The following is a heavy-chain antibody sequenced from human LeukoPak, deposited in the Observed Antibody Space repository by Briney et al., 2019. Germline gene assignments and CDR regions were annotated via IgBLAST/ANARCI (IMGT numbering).Heavy chain of an antibody. CDR1: GGTFSSYA. J-gene: IGHJ3*02. CDR3: ASSRWNDGAFDI. Sequence: GASVKVSCKASGGTFSSYAISWVRQAPGQGLEWMGGIIPIFGTANYAQKFQGRVTITADESTSTAYMELRSLRSEDTAVYYCASSRWNDGAFDIWGQGTMVTVSS. D-gene: IGHD1-1*01. V-gene: IGHV1-69*01. CDR2: IIPIFGTA.